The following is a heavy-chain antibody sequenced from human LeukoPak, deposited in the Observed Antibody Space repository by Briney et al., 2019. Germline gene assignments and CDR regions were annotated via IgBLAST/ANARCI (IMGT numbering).Heavy chain of an antibody. V-gene: IGHV4-61*02. CDR2: IYTSGCT. D-gene: IGHD6-13*01. Sequence: SETLSLTCTVSGGSISSGSYYWSWIRQPAGKGLEWIGRIYTSGCTNYNPSLKSRVTISVDTSKNQFSLKLSSVTAADTAVYYCARAPIAAAFDYWGQGTLVTVSS. CDR1: GGSISSGSYY. CDR3: ARAPIAAAFDY. J-gene: IGHJ4*02.